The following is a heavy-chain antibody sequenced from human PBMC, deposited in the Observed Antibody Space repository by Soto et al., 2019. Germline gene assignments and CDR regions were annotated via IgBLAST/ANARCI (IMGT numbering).Heavy chain of an antibody. D-gene: IGHD3-3*02. CDR3: ARAPRLFHFWLKYNRFDP. V-gene: IGHV4-34*01. Sequence: QVQLQQWGAGLLKPSETLSLTCAVYGGSFSGYYWSWIRQPPGKGLEWIGEINHSGSTNYNPSLKSRVTISVDPSKNQFPLKLSSVTGADTAFYYCARAPRLFHFWLKYNRFDPWGQGTLVTVSS. CDR1: GGSFSGYY. CDR2: INHSGST. J-gene: IGHJ5*02.